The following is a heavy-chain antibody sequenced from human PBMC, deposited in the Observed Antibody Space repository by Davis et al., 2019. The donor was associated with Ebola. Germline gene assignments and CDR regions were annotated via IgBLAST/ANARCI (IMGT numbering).Heavy chain of an antibody. Sequence: PGGSLRLSCAASGFTFTDYYMGWIRQAPGKGLEWVSYISGDSLYTNYADSVRGRLTISRDDAKNSLYLQMNSLRAEDTAIYYCVRVSRNIVIGWYRFDAFDIWGQGTLVTVSS. V-gene: IGHV3-11*06. CDR3: VRVSRNIVIGWYRFDAFDI. CDR2: ISGDSLYT. J-gene: IGHJ3*02. CDR1: GFTFTDYY. D-gene: IGHD6-19*01.